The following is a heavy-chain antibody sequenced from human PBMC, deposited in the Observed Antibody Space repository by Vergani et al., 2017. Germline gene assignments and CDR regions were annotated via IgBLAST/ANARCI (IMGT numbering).Heavy chain of an antibody. V-gene: IGHV3-23*01. D-gene: IGHD3-3*01. CDR1: GFTFCSYA. CDR3: AKDILGGDKEAYYGFWSSYVGYYYYGMDV. Sequence: EVQLLESGGGLVQPGGSLRLSCAASGFTFCSYAMSWVRDAPGKGLEWVSAISGSGGSTYYADPVKGRFTISRDNSKNTLYLKMNSLRAGDTAVYYCAKDILGGDKEAYYGFWSSYVGYYYYGMDVWGQGTTVTVSS. J-gene: IGHJ6*02. CDR2: ISGSGGST.